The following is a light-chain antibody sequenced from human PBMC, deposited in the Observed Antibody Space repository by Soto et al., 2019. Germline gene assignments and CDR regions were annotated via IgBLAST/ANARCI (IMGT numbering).Light chain of an antibody. V-gene: IGKV1D-16*01. Sequence: DVQMTQSPSSLSASVGDRVTITCRASQGINSWLAWYQQKPEKAPKSLIYAASSLQTGVPSRFSGSGSGTDFTLTIRNQQPQDSATYYCQQYEIYPLAFGGGTKVELK. J-gene: IGKJ4*01. CDR1: QGINSW. CDR2: AAS. CDR3: QQYEIYPLA.